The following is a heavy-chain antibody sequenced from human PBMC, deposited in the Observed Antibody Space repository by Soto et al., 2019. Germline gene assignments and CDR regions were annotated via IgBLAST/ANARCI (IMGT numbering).Heavy chain of an antibody. Sequence: QLQLQESGSGLVRPSQTLSLTCTVSGASIGSGSYSWNWIRQPPGKGLEWIGYLHHSGDTYFNPSLRRRVSISVDRSNNQFSLKPISVTAADTAVYYCARFPLWFGELDYWGQGALVTVSS. CDR2: LHHSGDT. CDR1: GASIGSGSYS. D-gene: IGHD3-10*01. CDR3: ARFPLWFGELDY. V-gene: IGHV4-30-2*01. J-gene: IGHJ4*02.